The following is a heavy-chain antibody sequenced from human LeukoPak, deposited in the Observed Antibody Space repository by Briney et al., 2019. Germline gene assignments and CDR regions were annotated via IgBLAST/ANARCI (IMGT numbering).Heavy chain of an antibody. CDR1: GGTFSSYA. J-gene: IGHJ3*02. V-gene: IGHV1-69*13. CDR3: AFPTDYGDPGGAFDI. CDR2: IIPIFGTA. D-gene: IGHD4-17*01. Sequence: SVKVSCKASGGTFSSYAISWVRQAPGQGLEWMGGIIPIFGTANYAQKFQGRVAITADESTSTAYMELSGLRSEDTAVYYCAFPTDYGDPGGAFDIWGQGTMVTVSS.